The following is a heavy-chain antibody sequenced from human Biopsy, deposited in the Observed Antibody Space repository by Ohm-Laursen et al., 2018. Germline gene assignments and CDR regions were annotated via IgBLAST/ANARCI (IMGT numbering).Heavy chain of an antibody. CDR1: GFSLSARGMC. J-gene: IGHJ6*02. Sequence: TQTLTLTCSFSGFSLSARGMCVSWIRQAPGKALEWLARVVWDDYKDYSASLQTKLSISKDTSNDQVVLTVNNVDTADTATYYCARTPILIVSAGLVYRHRRHLQGMDVWGQGIAVTVS. D-gene: IGHD6-13*01. CDR2: VVWDDYK. CDR3: ARTPILIVSAGLVYRHRRHLQGMDV. V-gene: IGHV2-70*11.